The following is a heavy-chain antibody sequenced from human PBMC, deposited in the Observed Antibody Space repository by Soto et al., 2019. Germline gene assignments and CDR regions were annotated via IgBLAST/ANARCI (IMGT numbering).Heavy chain of an antibody. V-gene: IGHV1-18*01. CDR3: ARYDNYDFWSGYKADYYGMDV. CDR1: GYTFTSYG. J-gene: IGHJ6*02. CDR2: ISAYNGNT. D-gene: IGHD3-3*01. Sequence: ASVKVSCKASGYTFTSYGISWVRQAPGQGLERMGWISAYNGNTNYAQKLQGRVTMTTDTSTSTAYMELRSLRSDDTAVYYCARYDNYDFWSGYKADYYGMDVWGQGTTVTVSS.